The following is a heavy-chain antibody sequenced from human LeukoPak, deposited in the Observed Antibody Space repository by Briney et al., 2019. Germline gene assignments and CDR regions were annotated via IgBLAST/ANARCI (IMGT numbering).Heavy chain of an antibody. Sequence: ASVKVSCKASRYTFTSYDIKWVRQATGQGLEWMGGMNPNSGNTGYAQKFQGRVTMTRNTSISTAYMELSSLRSEDTAVYYCARKNYGSNRWFDPWGQGTLVTGSS. CDR3: ARKNYGSNRWFDP. CDR2: MNPNSGNT. V-gene: IGHV1-8*01. D-gene: IGHD4/OR15-4a*01. J-gene: IGHJ5*02. CDR1: RYTFTSYD.